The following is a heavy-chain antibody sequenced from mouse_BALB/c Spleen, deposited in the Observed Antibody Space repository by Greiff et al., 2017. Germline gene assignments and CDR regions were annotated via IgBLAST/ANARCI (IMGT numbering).Heavy chain of an antibody. CDR1: GFTFSSYA. D-gene: IGHD3-3*01. Sequence: EVQGVESGGGLVKPGGSLKLSCAASGFTFSSYAMSWVRQTPEKRLEWVASISSGGSTYYPDSVKGRFTISRDNARNILYLQMSSLRSEDTAMYYCARDPGQGAMDYWGQGTSVTVSS. CDR3: ARDPGQGAMDY. J-gene: IGHJ4*01. V-gene: IGHV5-6-5*01. CDR2: ISSGGST.